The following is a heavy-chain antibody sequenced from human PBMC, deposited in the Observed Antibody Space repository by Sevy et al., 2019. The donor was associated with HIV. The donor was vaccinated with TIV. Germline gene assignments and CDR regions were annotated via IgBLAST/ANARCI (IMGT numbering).Heavy chain of an antibody. J-gene: IGHJ4*01. CDR3: ADDAPGECWYDDFWSGSPCFDY. V-gene: IGHV3-23*01. D-gene: IGHD3-3*01. CDR1: GFRFGSHA. Sequence: GGSLRLSCVVSGFRFGSHAMSWVRQAPGKGLEWVSGMRGGGDRRGYADSVKGRFTMSRDNSKNTVYLQMNSLRAEDAALDYCADDAPGECWYDDFWSGSPCFDYWGRGTPVTVSS. CDR2: MRGGGDRR.